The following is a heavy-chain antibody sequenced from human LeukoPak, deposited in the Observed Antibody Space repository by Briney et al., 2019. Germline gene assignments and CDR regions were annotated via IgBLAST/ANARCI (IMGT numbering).Heavy chain of an antibody. D-gene: IGHD2-21*02. V-gene: IGHV3-11*01. CDR2: ISSSGSTI. CDR1: GFTFSDYY. Sequence: GGSLRLSCAASGFTFSDYYMSWIRQAPGKGLEWVSYISSSGSTIYYADSVKGRFTISRDNAKNSLYLQMNSLRAEDTAVYYCAKIAYCGGDCYSTPFDYWGQGTLVTVSS. J-gene: IGHJ4*02. CDR3: AKIAYCGGDCYSTPFDY.